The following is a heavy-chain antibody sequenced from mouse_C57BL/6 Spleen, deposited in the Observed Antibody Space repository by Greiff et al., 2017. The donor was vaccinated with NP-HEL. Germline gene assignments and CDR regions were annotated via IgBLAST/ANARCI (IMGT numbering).Heavy chain of an antibody. CDR3: ARNTGYAMDY. V-gene: IGHV1-50*01. CDR2: IDPSDSYT. J-gene: IGHJ4*01. CDR1: GYTFTSYW. Sequence: QVQLQQPGAELVKPGASVKLSCKASGYTFTSYWMQWVKQRPGQGLEWIGEIDPSDSYTNYNQKFKGKATLTVDTSSSTAYMQLSSLKSEDSAVYYCARNTGYAMDYWGQGTSVTVSS. D-gene: IGHD5-2*01.